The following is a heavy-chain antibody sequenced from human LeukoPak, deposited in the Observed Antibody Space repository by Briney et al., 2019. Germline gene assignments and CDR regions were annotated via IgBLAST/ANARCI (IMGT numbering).Heavy chain of an antibody. J-gene: IGHJ2*01. Sequence: SETLSLTCAVYGGSFSGYYWSWIRQPPGKGLEWIGEINHSGSTNYNPSLKSRVTISVDTSKNQFSLKLSSVTAADTAVYYCARGLPMVRGVKRYFDLWGRGTLVTVSS. CDR2: INHSGST. CDR1: GGSFSGYY. V-gene: IGHV4-34*01. CDR3: ARGLPMVRGVKRYFDL. D-gene: IGHD3-10*01.